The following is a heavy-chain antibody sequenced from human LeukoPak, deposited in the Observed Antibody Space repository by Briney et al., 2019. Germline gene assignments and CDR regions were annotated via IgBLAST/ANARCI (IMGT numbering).Heavy chain of an antibody. Sequence: GGSLRLSCAASGFTFSSHGMSWVRQAPGKGLEWVSTISGTGARTYYADSVKGRFTISRDNSKNTLHLQMNSLRAEDTVVYYCAKGTYGSGTYGSLDYWGQGTLVTVSS. J-gene: IGHJ4*02. CDR3: AKGTYGSGTYGSLDY. D-gene: IGHD3-10*01. CDR1: GFTFSSHG. CDR2: ISGTGART. V-gene: IGHV3-23*01.